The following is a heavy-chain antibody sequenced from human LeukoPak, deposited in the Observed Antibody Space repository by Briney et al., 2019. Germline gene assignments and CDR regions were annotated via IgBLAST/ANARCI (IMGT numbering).Heavy chain of an antibody. CDR3: GRESPVSYDFWSGYYTGVDY. J-gene: IGHJ4*02. Sequence: GGSLRLSCAASGFTFSSYWMHWVRQAPGKGLVWVSRINSDGSSTSYADSVKGRFTISRDNAKNTLYLQMKSLRAEDTTVDYCGRESPVSYDFWSGYYTGVDYWGQRTMVTVSS. D-gene: IGHD3-3*01. CDR2: INSDGSST. V-gene: IGHV3-74*01. CDR1: GFTFSSYW.